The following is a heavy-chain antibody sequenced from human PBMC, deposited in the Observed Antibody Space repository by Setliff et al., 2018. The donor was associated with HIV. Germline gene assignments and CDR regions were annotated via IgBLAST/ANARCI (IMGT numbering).Heavy chain of an antibody. CDR3: VLYSTGASRFDY. V-gene: IGHV1-69-2*01. J-gene: IGHJ4*02. Sequence: GASVKVSCKASGYTFIDKYMHWVRQAPGKRLHWMGHIDPENDETKYSQKFLVRFTMTADRSTDTAYMELSGLSSEDTAIYYCVLYSTGASRFDYWGQGTLVTVSS. D-gene: IGHD2-8*01. CDR2: IDPENDET. CDR1: GYTFIDKY.